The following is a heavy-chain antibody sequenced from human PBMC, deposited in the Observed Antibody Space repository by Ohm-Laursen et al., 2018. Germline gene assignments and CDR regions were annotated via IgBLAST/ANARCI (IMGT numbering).Heavy chain of an antibody. CDR2: ISSSGSTI. J-gene: IGHJ3*02. Sequence: SLRLSCAASGFTFSSYGMHWVRQAPGKGLEWVSYISSSGSTIYYADSVKGRFTISRDNAKNSLYLQMNSLRAEDTAVYYCARHSGDVDAFDIWGQGTMVTVSS. V-gene: IGHV3-48*04. CDR3: ARHSGDVDAFDI. D-gene: IGHD3-10*01. CDR1: GFTFSSYG.